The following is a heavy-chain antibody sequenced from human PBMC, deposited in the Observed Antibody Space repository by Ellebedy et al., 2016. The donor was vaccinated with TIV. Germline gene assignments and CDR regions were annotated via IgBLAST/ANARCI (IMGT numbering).Heavy chain of an antibody. CDR2: ISYDGSNK. D-gene: IGHD3-22*01. CDR3: AREGSSGVMGFDP. Sequence: GESLKISCAASGFTFSSYAMHWVRQAPGKGLEWVAVISYDGSNKYYADSVKGRFTISRDNSKNTLYLQMNSLRAEDTAVYYCAREGSSGVMGFDPWGQGTLVTVSS. CDR1: GFTFSSYA. V-gene: IGHV3-30-3*01. J-gene: IGHJ5*02.